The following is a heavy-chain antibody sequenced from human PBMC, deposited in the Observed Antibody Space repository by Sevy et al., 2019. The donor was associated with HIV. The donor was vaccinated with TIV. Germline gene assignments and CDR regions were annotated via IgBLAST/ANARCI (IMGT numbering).Heavy chain of an antibody. CDR1: GFTFSKYS. Sequence: GESLKISCAASGFTFSKYSMSWVRQPPGKGLEWVSTLSFGCGEINYADSVKGRFTISRDNSKSSVYLQMNSLKTEDTAVYYCTSPTYDYGDYWYFDLWGRGTLVTVSS. CDR2: LSFGCGEI. V-gene: IGHV3-23*01. CDR3: TSPTYDYGDYWYFDL. J-gene: IGHJ2*01. D-gene: IGHD4-17*01.